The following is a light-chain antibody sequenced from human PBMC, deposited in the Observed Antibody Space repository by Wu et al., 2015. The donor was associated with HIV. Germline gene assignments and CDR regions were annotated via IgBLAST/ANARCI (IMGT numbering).Light chain of an antibody. J-gene: IGKJ1*01. CDR1: ERVSNSH. CDR3: QQHSNWPRT. Sequence: DIVLTQSPGTLSLSPGERATLSCRASERVSNSHIAWYQQKPGQPPRLLIYDASRRATGIPDRFSGGGSGTDFTLTISSLEPEDFALYYCQQHSNWPRTFGQGTKVEIK. V-gene: IGKV3D-20*02. CDR2: DAS.